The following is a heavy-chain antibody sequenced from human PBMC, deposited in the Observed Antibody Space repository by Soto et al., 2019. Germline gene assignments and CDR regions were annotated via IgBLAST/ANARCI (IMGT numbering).Heavy chain of an antibody. CDR1: GYSFTSYW. CDR2: IDPNDSYT. V-gene: IGHV5-10-1*01. D-gene: IGHD5-18*01. J-gene: IGHJ6*02. Sequence: GESLKISCKGSGYSFTSYWISWVRQMPGKGLEWMGRIDPNDSYTNYSPSFQGHVTISADKSISTAYLQWSSLKAPDTAMYYCARTSMQSRGYSYGHGGMDVWGQGTTVTVSS. CDR3: ARTSMQSRGYSYGHGGMDV.